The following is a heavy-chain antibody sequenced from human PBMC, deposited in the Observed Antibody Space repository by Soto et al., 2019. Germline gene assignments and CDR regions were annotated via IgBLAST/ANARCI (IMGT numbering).Heavy chain of an antibody. CDR1: GYSFTSYW. CDR2: IDPSDSYT. Sequence: GESLKISCKGSGYSFTSYWISWVRQMPGKGLEWMGRIDPSDSYTNYSPSFQGHVTISADKSISTAYLQWSSLKAPDTAMYYCARLAVDCSSTSCYGYYGMDVWGQGTMVTVSS. V-gene: IGHV5-10-1*01. J-gene: IGHJ6*02. D-gene: IGHD2-2*01. CDR3: ARLAVDCSSTSCYGYYGMDV.